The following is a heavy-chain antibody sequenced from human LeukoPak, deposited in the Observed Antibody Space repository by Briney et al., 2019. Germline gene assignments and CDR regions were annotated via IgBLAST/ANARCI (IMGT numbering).Heavy chain of an antibody. D-gene: IGHD2-2*02. CDR1: GFTFDDYA. CDR3: AKARGVSRYCSSTSCYREVAWFDP. J-gene: IGHJ5*02. V-gene: IGHV3-23*01. CDR2: ISGSGGST. Sequence: GGSLRLSCAASGFTFDDYAMSWVRQAPGKGLEWVSAISGSGGSTYYADSVKGRFTISRDNSKNTLYLQMNSLRAEDTAVYYCAKARGVSRYCSSTSCYREVAWFDPWGQGTLVTVSS.